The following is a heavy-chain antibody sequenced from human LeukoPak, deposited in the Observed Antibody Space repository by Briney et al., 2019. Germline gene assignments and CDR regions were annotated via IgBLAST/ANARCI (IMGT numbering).Heavy chain of an antibody. D-gene: IGHD6-6*01. CDR1: GFTFSSYE. J-gene: IGHJ4*02. Sequence: GGSLRLSCAASGFTFSSYEMNWVRQAPGKGLEWVSYISSSGSTIYYADSVKGRFTISRDNAKNSLYLQMNSLRAEDTAVYYCARDLTEYSSSSGFDYWGQGTLVTVSS. CDR3: ARDLTEYSSSSGFDY. V-gene: IGHV3-48*03. CDR2: ISSSGSTI.